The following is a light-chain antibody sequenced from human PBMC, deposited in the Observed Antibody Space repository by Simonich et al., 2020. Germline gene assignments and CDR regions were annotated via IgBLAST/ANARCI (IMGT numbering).Light chain of an antibody. V-gene: IGKV3-15*01. CDR3: QQYNNWWT. CDR2: GAS. J-gene: IGKJ1*01. CDR1: QSVSSN. Sequence: EIVMTQSPATLSVSPGERATLSRRASQSVSSNLACYQQKPGQAPRLLIYGASTRATGIPARFSGSGSGTEFTLTISSMQSEDFAVYYCQQYNNWWTFGQGTKVEIK.